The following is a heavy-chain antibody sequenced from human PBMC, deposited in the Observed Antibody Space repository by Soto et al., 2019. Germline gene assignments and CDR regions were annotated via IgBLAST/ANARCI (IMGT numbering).Heavy chain of an antibody. CDR2: LGAADDP. J-gene: IGHJ6*02. CDR1: GFTLSAYD. Sequence: GGSLRLSCAASGFTLSAYDMHWVRQAEGKGLEWVSALGAADDPYYLVSVKGRFAISRENAKNSLYLQMNNLRAGDTAVYYCARAYSGRLPRRADYYYAMDVWGQGTTVTVSS. CDR3: ARAYSGRLPRRADYYYAMDV. D-gene: IGHD2-15*01. V-gene: IGHV3-13*05.